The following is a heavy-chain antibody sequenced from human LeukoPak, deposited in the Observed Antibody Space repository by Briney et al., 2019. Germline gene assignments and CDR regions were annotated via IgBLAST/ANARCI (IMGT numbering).Heavy chain of an antibody. Sequence: SVKVSCKASGGTFSSYAISWVRQAPGQGLEWMGGIIPIFGTANYAQKFQGRVTITADESTSTAYMELSSLRSEDTALYHCARDGFWSGYSDAFDIWGQGTMVTVSS. CDR3: ARDGFWSGYSDAFDI. V-gene: IGHV1-69*13. CDR2: IIPIFGTA. CDR1: GGTFSSYA. J-gene: IGHJ3*02. D-gene: IGHD3-3*01.